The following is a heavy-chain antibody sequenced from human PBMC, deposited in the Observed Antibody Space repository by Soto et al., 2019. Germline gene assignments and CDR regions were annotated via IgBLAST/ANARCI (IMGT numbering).Heavy chain of an antibody. V-gene: IGHV4-61*01. CDR1: GGSVSSGTYY. CDR2: IYFTGST. CDR3: TRGPPRVQWFDP. J-gene: IGHJ5*02. Sequence: SETLSLTCAVSGGSVSSGTYYWSWIRQPPGKGLEWIGHIYFTGSTNYNPSLKSRVTMSLDTSRNQFSLKLSSVTAADTAVYYCTRGPPRVQWFDPWGLGTLVTVSS.